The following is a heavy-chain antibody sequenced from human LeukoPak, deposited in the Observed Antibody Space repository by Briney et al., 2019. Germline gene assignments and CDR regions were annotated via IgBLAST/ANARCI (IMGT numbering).Heavy chain of an antibody. J-gene: IGHJ3*02. CDR2: IFNTGSA. CDR3: ARGSITVVPAFDI. CDR1: GGSISTYY. V-gene: IGHV4-59*12. D-gene: IGHD4-23*01. Sequence: SETLSLTCTVSGGSISTYYWSWIRQPPGKGLEWIGCIFNTGSANYNPSLKSRGTISVDTSKNQFSLKLSSVTAADTAVYYCARGSITVVPAFDIWGQGTMFTVSS.